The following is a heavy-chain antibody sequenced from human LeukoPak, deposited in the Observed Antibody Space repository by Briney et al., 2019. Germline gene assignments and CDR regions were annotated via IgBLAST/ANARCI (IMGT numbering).Heavy chain of an antibody. Sequence: GGSLRLSCAASGFTFSSYSMNWVRQAPGKGLEWVSSISSSSSYIYYADSVKGRFTISRDNAKNSLYLQMNSLRLEDTALYYCAKAAVAGTTRQPLDYWGQGTLVTVSS. D-gene: IGHD6-19*01. CDR2: ISSSSSYI. CDR3: AKAAVAGTTRQPLDY. J-gene: IGHJ4*02. CDR1: GFTFSSYS. V-gene: IGHV3-21*04.